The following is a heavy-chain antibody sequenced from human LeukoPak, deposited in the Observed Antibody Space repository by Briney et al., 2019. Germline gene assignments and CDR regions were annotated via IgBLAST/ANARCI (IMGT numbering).Heavy chain of an antibody. D-gene: IGHD3-22*01. CDR1: GGTFSSYA. J-gene: IGHJ4*02. V-gene: IGHV1-69*01. Sequence: SVKVSCKASGGTFSSYAISWVRQAPGQGLEWMGGIIPIFGTANYAQKFQGRVTITADESTSTAYMELSSLRSEDTAVYYCARAGTYYYDSSGLIFDYWGQGTLVTVSS. CDR3: ARAGTYYYDSSGLIFDY. CDR2: IIPIFGTA.